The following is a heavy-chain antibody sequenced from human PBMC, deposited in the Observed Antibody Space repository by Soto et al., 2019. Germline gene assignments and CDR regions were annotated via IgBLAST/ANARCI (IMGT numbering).Heavy chain of an antibody. CDR1: GFTFSSYG. D-gene: IGHD2-2*01. CDR2: ISYDGSNE. Sequence: GGSLRLSCAASGFTFSSYGMHWVRQAPGKGLEWVAVISYDGSNEYYADSVKGRFTISRDNSKNTLYLQMNSLRAEDTAVYYCAKDHLTFIIVVPVADYWGQGTLVTVSS. V-gene: IGHV3-30*18. CDR3: AKDHLTFIIVVPVADY. J-gene: IGHJ4*02.